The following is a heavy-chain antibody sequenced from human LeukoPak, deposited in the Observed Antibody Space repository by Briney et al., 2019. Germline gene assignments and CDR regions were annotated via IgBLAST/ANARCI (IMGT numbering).Heavy chain of an antibody. CDR3: ARRQAGYCSGGSCFHSDF. Sequence: GESLKISCKGSGYSFTSYWIGWVRQMPGKGLEWMGIIYPGDSDTRYSPSFQGQVTISADKSITTAYLQWSSLKASDTAMYYCARRQAGYCSGGSCFHSDFWGQGTLVTVSS. CDR2: IYPGDSDT. V-gene: IGHV5-51*01. CDR1: GYSFTSYW. J-gene: IGHJ4*02. D-gene: IGHD2-15*01.